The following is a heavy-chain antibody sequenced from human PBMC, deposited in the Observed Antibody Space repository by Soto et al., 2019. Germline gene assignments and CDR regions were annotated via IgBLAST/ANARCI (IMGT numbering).Heavy chain of an antibody. CDR2: VYYSGST. CDR1: GGSIRGSSYY. V-gene: IGHV4-39*01. Sequence: SETLSLTCTVSGGSIRGSSYYWGWIRQAPGKGLEWIGSVYYSGSTYYNPSLKSRVTVSADTSKNQFSLKLTYVTAADTALYYCASNSYRTWGQGILVTVS. CDR3: ASNSYRT. J-gene: IGHJ1*01. D-gene: IGHD2-21*01.